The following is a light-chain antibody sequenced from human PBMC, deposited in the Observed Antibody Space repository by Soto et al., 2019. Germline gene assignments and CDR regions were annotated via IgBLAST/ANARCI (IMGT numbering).Light chain of an antibody. V-gene: IGKV3-15*01. J-gene: IGKJ5*01. CDR2: DAS. CDR3: QQYNNWPPKHT. Sequence: EIVLTQSPGTLSLSPGERATLSCRASQSVSSSYLAWYQQKPGQAPRLLIYDASTRATGVPVRFSGSGSGTEFTLTISSLQSDDFAVYYCQQYNNWPPKHTFGQGTRLEIK. CDR1: QSVSSSY.